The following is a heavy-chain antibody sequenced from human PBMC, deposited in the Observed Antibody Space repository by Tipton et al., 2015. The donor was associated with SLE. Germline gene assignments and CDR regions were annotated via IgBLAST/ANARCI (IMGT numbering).Heavy chain of an antibody. CDR1: GFTFSSYS. V-gene: IGHV3-21*01. CDR2: ISSSSDYI. CDR3: ASGQDGFWSGYQTGPLDI. J-gene: IGHJ3*02. D-gene: IGHD3-3*01. Sequence: GSLRLSCAASGFTFSSYSMNWVRQAPGKGLEWVSSISSSSDYIYYTDSVKGRFTISRDNAKNSLYLQMNSLRAEDTALYYCASGQDGFWSGYQTGPLDIWGQGTMVTVSS.